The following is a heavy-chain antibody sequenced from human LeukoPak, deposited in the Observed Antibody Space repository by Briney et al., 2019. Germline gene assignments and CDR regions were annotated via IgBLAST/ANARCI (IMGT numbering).Heavy chain of an antibody. CDR3: AKIELGRPYYYGSGSYFGLDY. CDR2: ISYDGSNK. V-gene: IGHV3-30*18. J-gene: IGHJ4*02. D-gene: IGHD3-10*01. Sequence: GRSLRLSCAASGFTFSSYGMHWVRQAPGKGLEWVAVISYDGSNKYYADSVKGRFTISRDNSKNTLYLQMNSLRAEDTAMYYCAKIELGRPYYYGSGSYFGLDYWGQGTLVTVSS. CDR1: GFTFSSYG.